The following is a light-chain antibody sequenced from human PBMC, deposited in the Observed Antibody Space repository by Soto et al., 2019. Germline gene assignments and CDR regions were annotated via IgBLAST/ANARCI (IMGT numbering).Light chain of an antibody. V-gene: IGKV3-15*01. J-gene: IGKJ5*01. CDR3: QQYSNWPPIT. CDR2: DTS. Sequence: EIVLTQSPATLSLSPGERATLSCRASQSVSTYLAWYQKKPGQAPRLLIYDTSTRATGIPARFSGSGSGTEFTLTISSLQSEDFAVYYCQQYSNWPPITFGQGTRLEIK. CDR1: QSVSTY.